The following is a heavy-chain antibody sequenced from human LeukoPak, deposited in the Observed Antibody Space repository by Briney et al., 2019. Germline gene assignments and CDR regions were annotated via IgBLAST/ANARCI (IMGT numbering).Heavy chain of an antibody. CDR2: INPNSGGT. CDR1: GYTFTGYY. J-gene: IGHJ6*03. V-gene: IGHV1-2*02. D-gene: IGHD2-2*01. Sequence: ASVKVSCKASGYTFTGYYMHWVRQAPGQGLEWMGWINPNSGGTNYAQKFQGRVTMTRDTSISTAYMELSRLRSDDTAVYYCAKTQGYCSSTSCYVVPYYYYYMDVWGKGTTVTISS. CDR3: AKTQGYCSSTSCYVVPYYYYYMDV.